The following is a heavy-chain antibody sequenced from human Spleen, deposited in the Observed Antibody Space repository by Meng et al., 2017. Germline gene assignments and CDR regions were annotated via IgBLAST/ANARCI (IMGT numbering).Heavy chain of an antibody. CDR3: TNDRLNH. V-gene: IGHV3-20*04. D-gene: IGHD1-1*01. J-gene: IGHJ1*01. CDR1: GFTFDDYG. CDR2: INSNGGSI. Sequence: GGFWRPSCAAAGFTFDDYGMSGVRQVPGKGLEWVSGINSNGGSIGDADSVKGRFTISRDNDKNSLYVQMNSLRGEDTAVYYCTNDRLNHWGQGTLVTVSS.